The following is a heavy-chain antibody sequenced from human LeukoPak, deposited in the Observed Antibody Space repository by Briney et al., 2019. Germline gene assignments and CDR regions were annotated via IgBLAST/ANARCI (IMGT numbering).Heavy chain of an antibody. CDR3: ARDPSGGSYYYGMDV. J-gene: IGHJ6*02. CDR2: IWFDGSYK. CDR1: GFTLSSYG. V-gene: IGHV3-33*01. Sequence: GRSLRLSCAASGFTLSSYGMHRVRQAPGNGPEWVAVIWFDGSYKYYADSVKGRFTISRDNSKNTLYLQMSSLRAEDTAVYFCARDPSGGSYYYGMDVWGQGTTVTVSS. D-gene: IGHD2-15*01.